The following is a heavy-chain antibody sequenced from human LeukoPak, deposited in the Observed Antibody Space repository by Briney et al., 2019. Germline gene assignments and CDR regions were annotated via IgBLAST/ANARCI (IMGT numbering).Heavy chain of an antibody. D-gene: IGHD2-21*02. J-gene: IGHJ4*02. CDR1: GFTFSSYA. CDR3: ARGPAYCGGGCFYDYYFDY. CDR2: ISYDGSNK. V-gene: IGHV3-30-3*01. Sequence: GGSLRLSCAASGFTFSSYAMHWVRQAPGKGLEWVAVISYDGSNKYYADSVKGRFTISRDNSKNTLYLQMNSLRAEDTAVYYCARGPAYCGGGCFYDYYFDYWGQGTLVTVSS.